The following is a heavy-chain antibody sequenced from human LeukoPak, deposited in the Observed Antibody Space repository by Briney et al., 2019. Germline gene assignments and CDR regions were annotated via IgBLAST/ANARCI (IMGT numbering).Heavy chain of an antibody. Sequence: GGSLRLSCAAAGFTFSSYAMSWVRQAPGKGLEGVSAISGSGGSTYYADSVKGRFTISRDNSKNTLYLQMNSLRAEDTAVYYCASRSYYSPHLNDYWGQGTLVTVSS. D-gene: IGHD1-26*01. CDR1: GFTFSSYA. J-gene: IGHJ4*02. CDR2: ISGSGGST. V-gene: IGHV3-23*01. CDR3: ASRSYYSPHLNDY.